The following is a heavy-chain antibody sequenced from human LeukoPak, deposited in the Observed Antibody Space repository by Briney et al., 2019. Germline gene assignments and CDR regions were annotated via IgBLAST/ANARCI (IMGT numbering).Heavy chain of an antibody. J-gene: IGHJ4*02. CDR2: INHSGST. CDR1: GGSFSGYY. V-gene: IGHV4-34*01. D-gene: IGHD2-15*01. CDR3: ARCSGGSCYKTPGFDY. Sequence: PSETLSLTCAVYGGSFSGYYWSWIRQSPGKGLEWIGEINHSGSTNYNPSLKSRVTISVDTSKNQFSLKLSSVTAADTAVYYCARCSGGSCYKTPGFDYWGQGTLVTVSS.